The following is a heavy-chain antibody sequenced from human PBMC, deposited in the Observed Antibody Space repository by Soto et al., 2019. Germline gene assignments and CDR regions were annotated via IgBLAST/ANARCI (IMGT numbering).Heavy chain of an antibody. J-gene: IGHJ4*02. D-gene: IGHD3-16*01. V-gene: IGHV3-33*01. Sequence: QVQLVQSGGGVVQPGTSLRLSCEASGFTFRNNGMHWVRQAPGKGLAWVAVIWYDGSEKYYADSVKGRFTISRDNSKNTLHLQMNSLRVDDTAVYYCARWGWGKMTDYWGQGTLVTVSS. CDR1: GFTFRNNG. CDR2: IWYDGSEK. CDR3: ARWGWGKMTDY.